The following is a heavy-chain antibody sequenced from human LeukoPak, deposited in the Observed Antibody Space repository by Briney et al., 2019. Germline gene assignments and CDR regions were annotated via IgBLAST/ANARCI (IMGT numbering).Heavy chain of an antibody. D-gene: IGHD1-26*01. V-gene: IGHV3-53*01. CDR1: GFTLSTDH. CDR3: ARVWELSFDH. J-gene: IGHJ4*02. CDR2: SYSSGSR. Sequence: GGSLRLSCAASGFTLSTDHTSWVRRAPGKGLEWVAVSYSSGSRHYAESVKGRFTISRDNSKNTLDLQMNSLRVEDTALYYCARVWELSFDHWGQGTLVTVSS.